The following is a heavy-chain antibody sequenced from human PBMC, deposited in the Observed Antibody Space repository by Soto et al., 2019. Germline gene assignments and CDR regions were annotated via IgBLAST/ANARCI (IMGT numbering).Heavy chain of an antibody. D-gene: IGHD2-15*01. Sequence: XGSLRLTCTASGFTFGTYCMSWVRQAPGMGLEWVANIGEDGSEKYYVDSVKGRFTISRDNAKNSLYLQMNRLRADDTAVYYCARGSGGHNYYYGMDVWGQGTTVTVSS. V-gene: IGHV3-7*03. CDR3: ARGSGGHNYYYGMDV. J-gene: IGHJ6*02. CDR2: IGEDGSEK. CDR1: GFTFGTYC.